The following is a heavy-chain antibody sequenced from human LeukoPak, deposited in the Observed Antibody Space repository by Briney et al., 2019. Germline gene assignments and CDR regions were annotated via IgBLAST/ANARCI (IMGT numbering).Heavy chain of an antibody. V-gene: IGHV4-38-2*02. J-gene: IGHJ4*02. CDR3: AREEALGSGSFDY. CDR1: GYSISSGYY. D-gene: IGHD1-26*01. CDR2: IYHSGIT. Sequence: SETLSLTCNVSGYSISSGYYWGWIRQPPGKGLEWIGKIYHSGITAYNPSLKSRVTISVDTSKNQFSLKLSSVTAADTAVYYCAREEALGSGSFDYWGQGTLVTVSS.